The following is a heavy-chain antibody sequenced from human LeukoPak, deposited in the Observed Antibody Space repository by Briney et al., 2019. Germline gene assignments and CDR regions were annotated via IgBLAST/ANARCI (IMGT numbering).Heavy chain of an antibody. J-gene: IGHJ4*02. Sequence: ASVKVSCKTSGYTFTNYGISWVRQAPGQGPEWMGWISPYNGDRKYAEMFQGRVTMTTDTSTNTAHMELRSLSSDDTAVYYCARDPSKIWEWLSSRFDYWGQGTLVTVSS. CDR1: GYTFTNYG. V-gene: IGHV1-18*01. D-gene: IGHD3-3*01. CDR2: ISPYNGDR. CDR3: ARDPSKIWEWLSSRFDY.